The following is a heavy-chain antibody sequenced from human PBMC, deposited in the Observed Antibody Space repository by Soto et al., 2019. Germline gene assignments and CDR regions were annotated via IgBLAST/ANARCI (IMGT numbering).Heavy chain of an antibody. CDR1: GYNFAGYW. V-gene: IGHV5-51*01. D-gene: IGHD3-3*01. J-gene: IGHJ4*02. CDR2: IYPSDSDT. CDR3: ARGGVSHRTFDH. Sequence: PGESLKISCKGSGYNFAGYWIAWVRQMPGKGLELMGIIYPSDSDTRYRPSFQGQVTISADKSISSAYLQWSSLRASDTAMYYCARGGVSHRTFDHWGQGTPVTVSS.